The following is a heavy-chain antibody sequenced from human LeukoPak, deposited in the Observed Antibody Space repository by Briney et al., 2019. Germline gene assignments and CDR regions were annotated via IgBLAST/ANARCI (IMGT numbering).Heavy chain of an antibody. Sequence: PGGSLRLSCAASGFTFGRYGMHWVRQAPGKGLEWVAVISYDGSNKYYADSVKGRFTISRDNSKNTLYLQMNSLRAEDTAVYYCAKDFTSGWTADLFDYWGQGTLVTVSS. CDR2: ISYDGSNK. CDR3: AKDFTSGWTADLFDY. CDR1: GFTFGRYG. J-gene: IGHJ4*02. D-gene: IGHD6-19*01. V-gene: IGHV3-30*18.